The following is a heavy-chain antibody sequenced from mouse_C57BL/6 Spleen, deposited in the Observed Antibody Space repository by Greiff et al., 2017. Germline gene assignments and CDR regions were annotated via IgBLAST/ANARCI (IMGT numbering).Heavy chain of an antibody. D-gene: IGHD1-1*01. V-gene: IGHV5-17*01. Sequence: DVKLVESGGGLVKPGGSLKLSCAASGFTFSDYGMHWVRQAPEKGLEWVAYISSGSSTIYYADTVKGRFTISRDNAKNTLFLQMTSLRSEDTAMYYCARPSYYGSSYGDYFDDWGQGTTLTVSS. CDR2: ISSGSSTI. J-gene: IGHJ2*01. CDR1: GFTFSDYG. CDR3: ARPSYYGSSYGDYFDD.